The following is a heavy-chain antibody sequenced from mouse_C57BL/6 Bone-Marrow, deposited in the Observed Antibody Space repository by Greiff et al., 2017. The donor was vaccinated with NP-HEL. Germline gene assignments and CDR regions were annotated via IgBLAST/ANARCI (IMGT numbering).Heavy chain of an antibody. CDR1: GYTFTSYW. CDR3: AIRSTMVTTHFDY. V-gene: IGHV1-74*01. D-gene: IGHD2-2*01. Sequence: QVQLKQPGAELVKPGASVKVSCKASGYTFTSYWMHWVKQRPGQGLEWIGRIHPSDSDTNYNQKFKGKATLTVDKSSSTAYMQLSSLTSEDSAVYYCAIRSTMVTTHFDYWGQGTTLTVSS. J-gene: IGHJ2*01. CDR2: IHPSDSDT.